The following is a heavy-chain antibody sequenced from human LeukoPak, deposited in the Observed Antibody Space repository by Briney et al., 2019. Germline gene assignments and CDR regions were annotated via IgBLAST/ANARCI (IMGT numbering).Heavy chain of an antibody. CDR3: ARSSYYYGADALDI. CDR1: SGSISSSHW. J-gene: IGHJ3*02. D-gene: IGHD3-10*01. CDR2: INHSGST. Sequence: SETLSLTCGVSSGSISSSHWWSWIRQSPGKGLEWIGEINHSGSTNYNPSLKSRVTISVDTSKNQFSLKLSSVTAADTAVYYCARSSYYYGADALDIWGQGTTVTVSS. V-gene: IGHV4-4*02.